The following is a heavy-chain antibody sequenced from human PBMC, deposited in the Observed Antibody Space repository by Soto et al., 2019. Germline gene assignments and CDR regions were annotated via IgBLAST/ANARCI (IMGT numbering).Heavy chain of an antibody. CDR2: IKSKTDGGTT. J-gene: IGHJ1*01. Sequence: GGSLRLSCAASGFTFSNAWMSWVRQAPGKGLEWVGRIKSKTDGGTTDYAAPVKGRFTISRDDSKNTLYLQMNSLTTEDTAVYYWTTGRSNCSSTSCYKSLQHGGQGTLVTVSS. V-gene: IGHV3-15*01. D-gene: IGHD2-2*02. CDR3: TTGRSNCSSTSCYKSLQH. CDR1: GFTFSNAW.